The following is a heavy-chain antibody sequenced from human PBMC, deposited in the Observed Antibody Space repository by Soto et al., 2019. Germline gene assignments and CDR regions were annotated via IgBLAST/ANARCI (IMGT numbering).Heavy chain of an antibody. CDR3: ARDSRPTTVTTSGYYYGMDV. Sequence: GGALRLSCAASGFTFSSYGMHCVRQAPGKGLEWVAVIWYDGSNKYYADSVKGRFTISRDNSKNTLYLQMNSLRAEDTAVYYCARDSRPTTVTTSGYYYGMDVWGQGTTVTVSS. V-gene: IGHV3-33*01. CDR2: IWYDGSNK. J-gene: IGHJ6*02. CDR1: GFTFSSYG. D-gene: IGHD4-17*01.